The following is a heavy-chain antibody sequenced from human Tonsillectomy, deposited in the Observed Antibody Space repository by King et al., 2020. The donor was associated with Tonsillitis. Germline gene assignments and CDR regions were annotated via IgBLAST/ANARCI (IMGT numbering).Heavy chain of an antibody. D-gene: IGHD4-17*01. CDR2: IYHSGPT. CDR3: ARNRDYGDYVDF. CDR1: GYSLTSGGYF. J-gene: IGHJ4*02. Sequence: VQLQESGPGLVRPSQTLSLICSVSGYSLTSGGYFWSWIRQHPDKGLEWIGSIYHSGPTFHTPSPRSRLFNSVSTSKNQFSLGLTSVTAADTAVYYCARNRDYGDYVDFWGQGTLVAVSS. V-gene: IGHV4-31*03.